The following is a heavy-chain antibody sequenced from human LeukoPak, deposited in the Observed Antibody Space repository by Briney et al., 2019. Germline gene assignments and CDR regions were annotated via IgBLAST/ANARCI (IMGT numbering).Heavy chain of an antibody. CDR2: ISSSSSTI. J-gene: IGHJ4*02. Sequence: GGSLRLSCAASGFTFSSYSMNWVRQAPGKGLEWVSYISSSSSTIYYADSVKGRFTISRDNAKNSLYLQMNSLRAEDTAVYYCASSYSGYEPFYFDYWGQGTLVTVSS. D-gene: IGHD5-12*01. V-gene: IGHV3-48*04. CDR3: ASSYSGYEPFYFDY. CDR1: GFTFSSYS.